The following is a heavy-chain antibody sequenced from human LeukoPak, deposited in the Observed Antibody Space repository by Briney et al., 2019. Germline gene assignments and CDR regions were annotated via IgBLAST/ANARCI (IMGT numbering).Heavy chain of an antibody. V-gene: IGHV1-46*01. CDR1: GYTFTKYY. J-gene: IGHJ6*03. D-gene: IGHD4-23*01. CDR3: ARSWLSGGNSDYYYMDV. CDR2: INPSGGGT. Sequence: AASVKVSCEASGYTFTKYYVHWVRQAPGQGLEWMGIINPSGGGTKYAQKFQGRITLTRDTSTSTVYMELSSLRSEDTAVYYCARSWLSGGNSDYYYMDVWGKGTTVTVSS.